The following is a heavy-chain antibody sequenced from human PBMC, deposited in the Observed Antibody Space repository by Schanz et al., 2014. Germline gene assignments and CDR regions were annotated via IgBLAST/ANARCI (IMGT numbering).Heavy chain of an antibody. J-gene: IGHJ5*02. CDR1: GGSFSAYH. D-gene: IGHD3-10*01. V-gene: IGHV4-34*02. CDR2: ISHDGTT. Sequence: QVQLQQWGAGLLKPSETLSLICVINGGSFSAYHWSWLRQSPGKGPEWIGEISHDGTTNYNPSLKSRVTISGDTAKNQFSRNLTSVTAADTAVYYCASRRRMGISMVRGILKGWFDPWGQGTLVTVSS. CDR3: ASRRRMGISMVRGILKGWFDP.